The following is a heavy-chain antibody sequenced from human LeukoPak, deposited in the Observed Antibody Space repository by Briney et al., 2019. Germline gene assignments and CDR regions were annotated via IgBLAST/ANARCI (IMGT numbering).Heavy chain of an antibody. V-gene: IGHV1-69*04. CDR1: GGPVSSYT. J-gene: IGHJ5*02. CDR3: ARDRPGYSGYDDQGVDWFDL. Sequence: SVKVSCKASGGPVSSYTISWVRQAPGQGRGWMGRIIPILGIANYAQKFQGRVTITADKSTSTAYMELSSLRSEDTAVYYCARDRPGYSGYDDQGVDWFDLWGQGTLVTVSS. D-gene: IGHD5-12*01. CDR2: IIPILGIA.